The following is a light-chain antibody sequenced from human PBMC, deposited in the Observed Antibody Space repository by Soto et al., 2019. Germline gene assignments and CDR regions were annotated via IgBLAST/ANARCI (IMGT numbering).Light chain of an antibody. Sequence: EIVLTQSPGTLSLSPGERATLSCRASQSVSGNYVAWYQQKPGQAPRLLIYGASNRATGIPDRFSGSGSGTDFTLTISRLESEDFAVYYCQQYGSLITFGQGTRLEIK. CDR3: QQYGSLIT. J-gene: IGKJ5*01. CDR1: QSVSGNY. V-gene: IGKV3-20*01. CDR2: GAS.